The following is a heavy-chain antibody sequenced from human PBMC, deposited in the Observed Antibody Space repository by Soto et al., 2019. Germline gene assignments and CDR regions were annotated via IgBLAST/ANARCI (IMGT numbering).Heavy chain of an antibody. CDR2: ISIYNGNT. Sequence: QVQLLQSGAEVKKTGASVKLSYKASGYTFTSYGISWVRQAPGQGLEWMGWISIYNGNTNYAQNLQGRVTMSTDTSTSTAYMELRSLRSDDTAMYYCARAAPSRYNWFDPWGQGTLVTVSS. CDR3: ARAAPSRYNWFDP. V-gene: IGHV1-18*04. J-gene: IGHJ5*02. CDR1: GYTFTSYG.